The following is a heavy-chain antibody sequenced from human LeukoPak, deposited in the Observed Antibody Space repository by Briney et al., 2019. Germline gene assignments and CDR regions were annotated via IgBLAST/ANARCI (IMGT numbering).Heavy chain of an antibody. V-gene: IGHV4-61*02. CDR1: GDSISTGSYY. J-gene: IGHJ4*02. CDR3: ARHSGSAYYFDY. CDR2: IYTSGST. D-gene: IGHD1-26*01. Sequence: TSETLSLTCTVSGDSISTGSYYWSWIRQPAGRGLEWIGRIYTSGSTKYNPPLKSRVTISLDASKNQFSLKLISVTAADTAVYYCARHSGSAYYFDYWGQGTLVTVSS.